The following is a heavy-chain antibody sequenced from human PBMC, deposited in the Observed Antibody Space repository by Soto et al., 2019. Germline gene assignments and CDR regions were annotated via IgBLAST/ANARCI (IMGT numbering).Heavy chain of an antibody. CDR2: ISFDGSNK. CDR3: ANEAERSESSGYYPASPGFDL. V-gene: IGHV3-30*18. D-gene: IGHD3-22*01. J-gene: IGHJ4*02. Sequence: QVQLVESGGGVVQPGRSLRLSCAASGFSFSNYGMHWVRQAPGKGLEWVAVISFDGSNKFYADSVKGRFTISRDNSRNTLYLQMNGLRGEDTAVYHCANEAERSESSGYYPASPGFDLWGQGTLVAVSP. CDR1: GFSFSNYG.